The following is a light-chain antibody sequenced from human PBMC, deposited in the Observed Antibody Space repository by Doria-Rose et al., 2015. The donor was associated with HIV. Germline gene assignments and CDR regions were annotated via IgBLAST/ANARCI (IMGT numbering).Light chain of an antibody. CDR3: QQYKSYSRT. CDR1: QSISGW. V-gene: IGKV1-5*03. CDR2: RAS. Sequence: DIRMTQSPSTLSASVGDRVTITCRGSQSISGWLAWYQQKPGKAPKLLIYRASSLESGVPSRFSGSGSGTEFTLTISSLQPDDFATYYCQQYKSYSRTFGQGTKVEIK. J-gene: IGKJ1*01.